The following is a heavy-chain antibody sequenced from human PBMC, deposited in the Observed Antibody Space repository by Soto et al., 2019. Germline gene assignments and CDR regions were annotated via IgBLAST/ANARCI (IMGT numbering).Heavy chain of an antibody. CDR2: INDSGRT. J-gene: IGHJ5*02. CDR3: ARQSATRIDFWSGYSRWFGP. CDR1: GGTFVNHY. D-gene: IGHD3-3*01. V-gene: IGHV4-34*01. Sequence: PSETLPVTCSVSGGTFVNHYGSWIRKPTGKGLEWIGEINDSGRTTYDSSLRSRLNISIDTSKTQFSLKLSSVTAADTAIYYCARQSATRIDFWSGYSRWFGPWGQGTLVTVSS.